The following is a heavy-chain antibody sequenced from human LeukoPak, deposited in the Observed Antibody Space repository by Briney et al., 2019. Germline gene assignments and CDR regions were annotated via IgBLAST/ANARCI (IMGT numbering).Heavy chain of an antibody. J-gene: IGHJ4*02. CDR2: IRYDGSNK. Sequence: PGVSLRLSCAASGFTFSSYGMHWVRQAPGKGLEWVAFIRYDGSNKYYADSVKGRFTISRDNSKNTLYLQMNSLRAEDTAVYYCARVARISFDFWGQGTLVTVSS. D-gene: IGHD3-3*02. CDR1: GFTFSSYG. CDR3: ARVARISFDF. V-gene: IGHV3-30*02.